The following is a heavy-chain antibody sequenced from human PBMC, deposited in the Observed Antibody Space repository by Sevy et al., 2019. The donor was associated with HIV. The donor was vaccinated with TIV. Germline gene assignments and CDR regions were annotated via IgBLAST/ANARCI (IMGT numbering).Heavy chain of an antibody. CDR3: AKGPDYYASSGTPLDY. Sequence: GGSLRLSCVVSGFTLRSYTMTWVRQAPGKGLEWVSTITGSGDEIYYADSVKGRFTISRDNSRNTLYLQMSSLRAADTAVYYCAKGPDYYASSGTPLDYWGQGTLVTVSS. D-gene: IGHD3-22*01. J-gene: IGHJ4*02. V-gene: IGHV3-23*01. CDR1: GFTLRSYT. CDR2: ITGSGDEI.